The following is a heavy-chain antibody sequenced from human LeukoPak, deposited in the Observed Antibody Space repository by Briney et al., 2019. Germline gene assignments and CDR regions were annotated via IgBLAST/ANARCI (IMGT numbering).Heavy chain of an antibody. Sequence: PGGSLRLSCAASGFTFSSYAMTWVRQAPGEGLQWVSGISGSGTSAYYADSVRGRFTISRDNSNNTLHLQMNSLRTDDTAVYFCAKGRLSKSSWWFDTWGQGTLVAVSS. CDR1: GFTFSSYA. D-gene: IGHD6-6*01. V-gene: IGHV3-23*01. CDR3: AKGRLSKSSWWFDT. CDR2: ISGSGTSA. J-gene: IGHJ5*02.